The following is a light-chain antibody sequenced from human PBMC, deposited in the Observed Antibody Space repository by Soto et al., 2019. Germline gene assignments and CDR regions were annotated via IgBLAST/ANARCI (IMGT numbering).Light chain of an antibody. CDR2: LGS. CDR3: MQALQTQLT. Sequence: DIVMTQSPLSLPVTPGEPASISCRSSQSLLHSNGYNYLDWYLQKPGQSPQLLIYLGSNRASGVPDRFSGSGSGTDFTLKISRVEAEDVAVYYCMQALQTQLTFGGGTKVEIK. J-gene: IGKJ4*01. V-gene: IGKV2-28*01. CDR1: QSLLHSNGYNY.